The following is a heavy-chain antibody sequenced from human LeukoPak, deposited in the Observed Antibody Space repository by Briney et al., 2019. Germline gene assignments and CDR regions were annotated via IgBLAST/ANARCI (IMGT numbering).Heavy chain of an antibody. CDR1: GYTFTNFH. Sequence: GASVKVSCKASGYTFTNFHIHWVRQAPGQGLEWMGIINPSGGSTRHAQKFQGRVIMTRDTSTTTVYMDLHRLTSEGAAVYYCARDRRELRRLDAFDIWGQGTMVTVSS. CDR3: ARDRRELRRLDAFDI. V-gene: IGHV1-46*01. CDR2: INPSGGST. J-gene: IGHJ3*02. D-gene: IGHD1-26*01.